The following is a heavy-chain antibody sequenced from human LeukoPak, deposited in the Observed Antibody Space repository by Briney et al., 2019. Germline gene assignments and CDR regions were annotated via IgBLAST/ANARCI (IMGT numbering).Heavy chain of an antibody. CDR2: IIPILGIA. V-gene: IGHV1-69*04. J-gene: IGHJ4*02. Sequence: PSVKVSCKASGGTFRSYAISWVRQAPGQGLEWMGRIIPILGIANYAQKFQGRVTITADKSTSTAYMELSSLRSEDTAVYYCASSERYCSGGSCYFDYWGQGTLVTVSS. D-gene: IGHD2-15*01. CDR3: ASSERYCSGGSCYFDY. CDR1: GGTFRSYA.